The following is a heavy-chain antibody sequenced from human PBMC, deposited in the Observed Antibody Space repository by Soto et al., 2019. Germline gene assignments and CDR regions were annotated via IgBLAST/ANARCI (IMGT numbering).Heavy chain of an antibody. CDR1: GFAFSRFA. CDR2: ISYDGTTK. J-gene: IGHJ2*01. Sequence: QLVESGGGVVQPGGSLRLSCAASGFAFSRFALHWLRQAPGKGLEWVALISYDGTTKYYPDALMGRFASSRANSNNTLSLEMHILRPEDTSFYYCVRDPCGDCFDWYFDLCGHGTLVTVSS. V-gene: IGHV3-30*09. D-gene: IGHD2-21*02. CDR3: VRDPCGDCFDWYFDL.